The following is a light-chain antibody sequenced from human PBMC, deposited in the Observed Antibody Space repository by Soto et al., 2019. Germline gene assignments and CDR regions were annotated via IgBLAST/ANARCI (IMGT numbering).Light chain of an antibody. J-gene: IGLJ2*01. CDR3: QTWGTGIQV. CDR2: VNSDGSH. CDR1: SGHSSYA. Sequence: QSVPTQSPSASASLGASVKLTCTLSSGHSSYAIAWHQQQPEKGPRYLMKVNSDGSHTKGDGIPDRFSGSSSGAERYLTISSLQSEDEADYYCQTWGTGIQVFGGGTQLTVL. V-gene: IGLV4-69*01.